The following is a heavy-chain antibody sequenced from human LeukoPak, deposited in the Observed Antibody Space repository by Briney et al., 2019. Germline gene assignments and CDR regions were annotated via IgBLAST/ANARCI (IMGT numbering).Heavy chain of an antibody. V-gene: IGHV4-4*02. J-gene: IGHJ4*02. CDR1: GGSISSSNW. D-gene: IGHD3-16*02. CDR2: INHSGST. Sequence: SETLSLTCAVSGGSISSSNWWSWVRQPPGKELEWIGEINHSGSTNYNPSLKSRVTISVDTSKNQFYLKLSSVTAADTAVYYCARGRNDYVWGSYRPFDYWGQGTLVTVSS. CDR3: ARGRNDYVWGSYRPFDY.